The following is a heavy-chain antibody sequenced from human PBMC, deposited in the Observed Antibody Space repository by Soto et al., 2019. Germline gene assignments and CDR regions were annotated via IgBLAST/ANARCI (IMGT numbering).Heavy chain of an antibody. CDR2: ISSSSSYI. V-gene: IGHV3-21*01. CDR1: GFTFSSYS. CDR3: ARSGYDLNDALEI. D-gene: IGHD5-12*01. J-gene: IGHJ3*02. Sequence: PGGSLRLSCAASGFTFSSYSMNWVRQAPGKGLEWVSSISSSSSYIYYADSVKGRFTISRDNAKNSLYLQMNSLRAEDTAVYYCARSGYDLNDALEIWGQGSMVTVSS.